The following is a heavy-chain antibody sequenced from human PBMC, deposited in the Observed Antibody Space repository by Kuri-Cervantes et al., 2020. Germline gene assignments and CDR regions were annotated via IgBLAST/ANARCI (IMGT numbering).Heavy chain of an antibody. J-gene: IGHJ6*02. CDR1: GGSISSSSYY. V-gene: IGHV4-39*07. CDR3: ARIPAIGVRGVITLYYHYGMDV. Sequence: GSLRLSCTVSGGSISSSSYYWGWIRQPPGKGLEWIGSIYYSGSTYYNPSLKSRVTISVDTSKNQFSLRLSSVTAADTAVYYCARIPAIGVRGVITLYYHYGMDVWGQGTTVTVSS. CDR2: IYYSGST. D-gene: IGHD3-10*01.